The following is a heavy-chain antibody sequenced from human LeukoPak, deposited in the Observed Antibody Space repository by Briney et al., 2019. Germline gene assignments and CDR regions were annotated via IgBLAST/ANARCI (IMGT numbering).Heavy chain of an antibody. J-gene: IGHJ4*02. CDR2: IYYSGST. D-gene: IGHD1-26*01. CDR1: GGSISSSSYY. CDR3: ARDLRGSYYFDY. Sequence: LETLSLTCTVSGGSISSSSYYWGWIRQPPGKGLEWIGSIYYSGSTYYNPSLKSRVTISVDTSKNQFSLKLSSVTAADTAVYYCARDLRGSYYFDYWGQGTLVTVSS. V-gene: IGHV4-39*07.